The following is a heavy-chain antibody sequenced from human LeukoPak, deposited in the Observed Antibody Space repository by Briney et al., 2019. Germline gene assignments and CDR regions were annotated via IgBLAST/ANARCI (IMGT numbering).Heavy chain of an antibody. D-gene: IGHD3-22*01. Sequence: SVKVSCKACGGTFSSYAISWVRQAPGQGLEWMGRIIPIFGTANYAQKFQGRVAITTDESTSTAYMELSSLRSEDTAVYYCARVKPYYYDSSGYYSLGAFDIWGQGTMVTVSS. CDR1: GGTFSSYA. CDR2: IIPIFGTA. J-gene: IGHJ3*02. CDR3: ARVKPYYYDSSGYYSLGAFDI. V-gene: IGHV1-69*05.